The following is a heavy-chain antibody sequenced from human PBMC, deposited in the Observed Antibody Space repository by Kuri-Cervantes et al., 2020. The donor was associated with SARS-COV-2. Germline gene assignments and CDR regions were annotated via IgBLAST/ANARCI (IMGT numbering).Heavy chain of an antibody. CDR3: ARHQTYYDILTGYAFDY. CDR2: IWYDGSKK. J-gene: IGHJ4*02. Sequence: LSLTCAASGFTFSSYGMHWVRQAPGKGLEWAALIWYDGSKKYYADSVKGRFTISRDNAKNSLYLQMNSLRDEDTAVYYCARHQTYYDILTGYAFDYWGQGTLVTVSS. V-gene: IGHV3-33*01. D-gene: IGHD3-9*01. CDR1: GFTFSSYG.